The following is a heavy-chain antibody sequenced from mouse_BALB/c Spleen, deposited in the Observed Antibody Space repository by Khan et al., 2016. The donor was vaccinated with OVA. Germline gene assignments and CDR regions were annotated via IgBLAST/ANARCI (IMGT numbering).Heavy chain of an antibody. CDR2: IWAGGGT. CDR1: GFSLTNYG. V-gene: IGHV2-9*02. J-gene: IGHJ3*01. Sequence: VMLVESGPGLVAPSQSLSITCTVSGFSLTNYGVHWVRQPPREGLEWLGVIWAGGGTNYYSALMSRLSISKDTSKSQVFLQMHSIQTNDAAMYYCSRPYSGIAWFAYWGQGTLVTVSA. D-gene: IGHD1-1*01. CDR3: SRPYSGIAWFAY.